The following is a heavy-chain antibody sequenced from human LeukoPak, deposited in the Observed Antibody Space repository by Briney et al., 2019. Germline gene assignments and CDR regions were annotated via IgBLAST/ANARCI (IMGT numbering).Heavy chain of an antibody. V-gene: IGHV5-51*01. CDR3: ARAASGSGWYPDAFDI. D-gene: IGHD6-19*01. Sequence: GESLKISCKGSGYSFTSYWIGWVRQMPGKGLEWMGITYPGDSGTRYSPSFQGQVTISADKSISTAYLQWSSLKASDTAMYYCARAASGSGWYPDAFDIWGQGTMVTVSS. CDR2: TYPGDSGT. J-gene: IGHJ3*02. CDR1: GYSFTSYW.